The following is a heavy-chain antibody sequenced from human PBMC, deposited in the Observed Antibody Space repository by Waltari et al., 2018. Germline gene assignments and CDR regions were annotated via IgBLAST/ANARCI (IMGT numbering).Heavy chain of an antibody. J-gene: IGHJ3*02. CDR3: ARDNPYSSSWITFFDTFDI. D-gene: IGHD6-13*01. V-gene: IGHV3-30-3*01. CDR2: VSSDGADR. Sequence: QVQLVESGGGVVPPGGSLRLSCTASGFRFSTSAIHLVRQAPGKGLEWVAVVSSDGADRRYSDSVQGRFTISRDNSKNTMYLQMDSLRAEDTAVYYCARDNPYSSSWITFFDTFDIWGQGTMVTVSS. CDR1: GFRFSTSA.